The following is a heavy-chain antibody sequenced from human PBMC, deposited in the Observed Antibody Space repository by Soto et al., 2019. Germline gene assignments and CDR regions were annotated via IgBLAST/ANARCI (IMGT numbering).Heavy chain of an antibody. CDR2: IIPIFGTA. CDR3: ARRSSIFGVVALDYYYYYGMDV. CDR1: GGTFSSYA. D-gene: IGHD3-3*01. J-gene: IGHJ6*02. Sequence: ASVKVSCKASGGTFSSYAISWVRQAPGQGLEWMGGIIPIFGTANYAQKFQGRVTITADESTSTAYMELSSLRSEDTAVYYCARRSSIFGVVALDYYYYYGMDVWGQGTTVTVSS. V-gene: IGHV1-69*13.